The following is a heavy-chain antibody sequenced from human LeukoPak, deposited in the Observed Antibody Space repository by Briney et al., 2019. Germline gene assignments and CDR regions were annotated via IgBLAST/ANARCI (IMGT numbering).Heavy chain of an antibody. CDR1: GGSVSSGSFY. D-gene: IGHD6-19*01. CDR3: ATYSTGFDI. J-gene: IGHJ3*02. CDR2: INHRGST. V-gene: IGHV4-61*01. Sequence: PSETLSLTCTVSGGSVSSGSFYLSWIRQPPGKGLEWIGEINHRGSTHYNPSLKSRVTISVDTSKKQFSLKLSSVTAADTAVYYCATYSTGFDIWGQGTVVTVSS.